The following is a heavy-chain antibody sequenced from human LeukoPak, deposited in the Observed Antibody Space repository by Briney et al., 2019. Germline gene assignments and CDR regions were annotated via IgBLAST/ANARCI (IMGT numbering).Heavy chain of an antibody. V-gene: IGHV4-34*01. CDR2: INHSGST. Sequence: SETLSLTCAVYGGSFSGYYWSWIRQPPGKGLEWIGEINHSGSTNYNPSLKSRVTISVDTSKNQFSLKLSSVTAADTAVYYCARKSSSWYMGRGWFDPWGQGTLVTVSS. D-gene: IGHD6-13*01. CDR3: ARKSSSWYMGRGWFDP. J-gene: IGHJ5*02. CDR1: GGSFSGYY.